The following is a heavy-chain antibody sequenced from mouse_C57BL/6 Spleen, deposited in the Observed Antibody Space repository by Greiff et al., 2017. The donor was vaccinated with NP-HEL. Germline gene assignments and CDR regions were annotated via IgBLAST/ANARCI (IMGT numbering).Heavy chain of an antibody. V-gene: IGHV14-2*01. CDR3: ARHYSGRKDYFDY. Sequence: EVMLVESGAELVKPGASVKLSCTASGFNIKDYYMHWVKQRTEQGLEWIGRIDPEDGETKYAPKFQGKATITADTSSNTAYLQLSSLTSEDTAVYFCARHYSGRKDYFDYWGQGTTLTVSS. CDR1: GFNIKDYY. J-gene: IGHJ2*01. CDR2: IDPEDGET. D-gene: IGHD1-1*01.